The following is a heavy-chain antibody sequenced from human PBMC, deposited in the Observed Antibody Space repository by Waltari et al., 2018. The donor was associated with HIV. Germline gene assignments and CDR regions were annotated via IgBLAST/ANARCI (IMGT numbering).Heavy chain of an antibody. J-gene: IGHJ6*02. CDR3: ARVVEMATTNYYYYGMDV. V-gene: IGHV1-69*04. Sequence: QVQLVQSGAEGKKPGSSVKVSCTASGGPISSYATSWVRQAPGQELEWMGRIIPILGIANYAQKFQGRVTITADKSTSTAYMELSSLRSEDTAVYYCARVVEMATTNYYYYGMDVWGQGTTVTVSS. CDR2: IIPILGIA. CDR1: GGPISSYA. D-gene: IGHD5-12*01.